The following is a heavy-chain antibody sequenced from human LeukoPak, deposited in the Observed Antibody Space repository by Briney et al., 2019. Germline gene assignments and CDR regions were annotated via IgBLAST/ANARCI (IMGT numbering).Heavy chain of an antibody. CDR3: ARGRDTAMVFDY. D-gene: IGHD5-18*01. CDR2: IIPIFGTA. V-gene: IGHV1-69*06. Sequence: GASGYLSCKSSGGAFSSYAISWGRQPPGQGLEWMGGIIPIFGTANYAQKFQGRVTITADKSTSTAYMELSSLRSEDTAVYYCARGRDTAMVFDYGGQGTLVTVSS. CDR1: GGAFSSYA. J-gene: IGHJ4*02.